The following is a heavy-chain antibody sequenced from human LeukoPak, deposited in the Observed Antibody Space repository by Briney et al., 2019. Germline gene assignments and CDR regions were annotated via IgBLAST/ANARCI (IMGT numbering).Heavy chain of an antibody. V-gene: IGHV4-59*01. Sequence: SETLSLTCTVSGGSISSYYWSWIRQPPGKGLEFIGYIYFSGSTNYNPSLRSRVTMSVDTSKNQFSLNLGSVTAADTAVYYCARTPGRGGFDYWGQGTLVSVSS. CDR3: ARTPGRGGFDY. D-gene: IGHD1-14*01. CDR1: GGSISSYY. J-gene: IGHJ4*02. CDR2: IYFSGST.